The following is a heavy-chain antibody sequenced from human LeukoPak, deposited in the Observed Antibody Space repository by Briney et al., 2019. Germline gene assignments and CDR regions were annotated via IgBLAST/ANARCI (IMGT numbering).Heavy chain of an antibody. CDR1: EFTFSSYS. V-gene: IGHV3-7*03. Sequence: GGSLRLSCAASEFTFSSYSMNWVRQAPGKGLERVASINHNGNVNYYVDSVKGRFTISRDNAKNSLYLQMSNLRAEDTAVYFCARGGGLDVWGQGATVTVSS. CDR2: INHNGNVN. CDR3: ARGGGLDV. J-gene: IGHJ6*02. D-gene: IGHD3-16*01.